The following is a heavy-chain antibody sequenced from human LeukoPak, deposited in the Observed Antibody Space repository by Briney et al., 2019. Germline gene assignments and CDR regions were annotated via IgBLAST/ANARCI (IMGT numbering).Heavy chain of an antibody. D-gene: IGHD3-10*01. CDR3: ARGRSHGDGSGSYYDYFDY. CDR1: GYTFTNYG. V-gene: IGHV1-18*03. J-gene: IGHJ4*02. CDR2: ISAYNGNT. Sequence: GASVKVSCKASGYTFTNYGISWVQQAPGQGLEWMGWISAYNGNTHYAQKFQGRVTMTTDTSTSTAYMELRSLRSDDMAVYYCARGRSHGDGSGSYYDYFDYWGQGTLVTVSS.